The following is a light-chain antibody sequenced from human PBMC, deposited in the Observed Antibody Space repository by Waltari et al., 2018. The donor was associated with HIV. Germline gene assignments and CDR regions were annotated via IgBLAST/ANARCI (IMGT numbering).Light chain of an antibody. J-gene: IGLJ3*02. V-gene: IGLV2-23*02. CDR2: EVS. Sequence: QSALTHPPPVSGSPGHSISLSCTGTRSAVRIYNLVSWYQQHPGKAPKLMIYEVSKRPSGVSNRFSGSKSGNTASLTISGLQAEDEADYYCCSYAGSSTRVFGGGTKLTVL. CDR1: RSAVRIYNL. CDR3: CSYAGSSTRV.